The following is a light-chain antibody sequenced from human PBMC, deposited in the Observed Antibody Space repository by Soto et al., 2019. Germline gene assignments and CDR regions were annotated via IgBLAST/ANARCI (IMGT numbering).Light chain of an antibody. CDR2: DVS. CDR3: SSYTSSSTPVV. Sequence: QSALPQPASVSGSPGQSITISCTGTSSDVGGYNYVSWYQQHPGKAPKLMIYDVSNRPSGVSNRFSGSKSGNTASLTISGLQADDEADYYCSSYTSSSTPVVFGGGTKLTVL. V-gene: IGLV2-14*01. J-gene: IGLJ2*01. CDR1: SSDVGGYNY.